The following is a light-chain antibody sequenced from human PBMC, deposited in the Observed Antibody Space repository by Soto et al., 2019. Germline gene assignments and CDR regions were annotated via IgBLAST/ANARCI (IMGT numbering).Light chain of an antibody. Sequence: QSALSQPPSASGSPGQSVTISCTGTSSDVGGYNYVSWYQHHPGKAPKLMIYEVTKRPSGVPDRFSGSKSGNTASLTVSGLQAEDDSDYYCSSYAGGNNVVFGGGTKLAVL. CDR3: SSYAGGNNVV. CDR2: EVT. CDR1: SSDVGGYNY. J-gene: IGLJ2*01. V-gene: IGLV2-8*01.